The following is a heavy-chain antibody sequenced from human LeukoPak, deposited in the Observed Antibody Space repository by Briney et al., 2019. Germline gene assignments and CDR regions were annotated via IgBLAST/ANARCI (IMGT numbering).Heavy chain of an antibody. CDR3: ARRVATINAVFDY. D-gene: IGHD5-12*01. J-gene: IGHJ4*02. CDR2: IYYSGST. CDR1: GGSISSNY. V-gene: IGHV4-59*01. Sequence: SETLSLTCTVSGGSISSNYWSWIRQPPGKGLEWIGYIYYSGSTNYNPSLKSRVTISVDTSKNQFSLKLSSVTAADTAVYYCARRVATINAVFDYWGQGTLVTVSS.